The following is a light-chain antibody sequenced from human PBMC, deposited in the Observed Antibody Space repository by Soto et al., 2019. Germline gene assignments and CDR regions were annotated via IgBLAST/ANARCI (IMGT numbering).Light chain of an antibody. V-gene: IGLV8-61*01. CDR1: SGSVSTSYY. CDR2: NTN. CDR3: VLYMGTGICV. J-gene: IGLJ3*02. Sequence: QAVVTQEPSFSVSPGGTVTLTCGLSSGSVSTSYYPSWYQQTPGQSPRTLIYNTNTRSSGVPDRFSGSILGNKAALTITGAQADDESHYDCVLYMGTGICVFGGATKLTV.